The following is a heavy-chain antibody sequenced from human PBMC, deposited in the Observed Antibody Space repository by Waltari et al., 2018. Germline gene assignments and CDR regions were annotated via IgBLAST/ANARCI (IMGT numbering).Heavy chain of an antibody. CDR2: IIPILGIA. V-gene: IGHV1-69*02. CDR3: ASGVVTAEFGY. Sequence: EGTFSSYTISWVRQAPGQGLEWMGRIIPILGIANYAQKFQGRVTITADKSTSTAYMELSSLRSEDTAVYYCASGVVTAEFGYWGQGTLVTVSS. CDR1: EGTFSSYT. J-gene: IGHJ4*02. D-gene: IGHD2-21*02.